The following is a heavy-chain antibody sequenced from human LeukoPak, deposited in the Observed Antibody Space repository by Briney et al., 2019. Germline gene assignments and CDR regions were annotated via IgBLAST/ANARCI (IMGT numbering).Heavy chain of an antibody. D-gene: IGHD3-22*01. CDR2: IYPGDSDT. CDR3: ARYYYDSSGSESNAFDI. Sequence: GESLKISCKGSGYNFTRYWIGWVRQMPGKGLEWMGIIYPGDSDTKYSPSFQGQVTISADKSIITAYLQWSSLKASDTAMYYCARYYYDSSGSESNAFDIWGQGTMVTVSS. V-gene: IGHV5-51*01. J-gene: IGHJ3*02. CDR1: GYNFTRYW.